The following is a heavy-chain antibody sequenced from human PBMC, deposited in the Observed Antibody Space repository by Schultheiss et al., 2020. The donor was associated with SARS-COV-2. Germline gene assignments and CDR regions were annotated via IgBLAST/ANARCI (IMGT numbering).Heavy chain of an antibody. V-gene: IGHV3-30*03. CDR3: ARASMVRGVVAYYFDY. CDR1: GFTFSSYG. J-gene: IGHJ4*02. D-gene: IGHD3-10*01. Sequence: GGSLRLSCAASGFTFSSYGMHWVRQAPGKGLEWVAVISYDGSNKYYADSVKGRFTISRDNAKNSLYLQMNSLRAEDTAVYYCARASMVRGVVAYYFDYWGQGTLVTVSS. CDR2: ISYDGSNK.